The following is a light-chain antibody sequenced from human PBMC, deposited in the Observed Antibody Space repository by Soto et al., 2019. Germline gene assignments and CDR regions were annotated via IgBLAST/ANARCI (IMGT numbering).Light chain of an antibody. CDR3: QQYGSPLCT. J-gene: IGKJ1*01. Sequence: EMVLTQSPGTLSLSPGERATLSCRASQSVSSTYLAWYQQQPGQAPRLLIYGASSRATGIPDRFSGSGSGTDFTITIRRLEHEDFAVYYGQQYGSPLCTCGQGTKVEIK. CDR1: QSVSSTY. V-gene: IGKV3-20*01. CDR2: GAS.